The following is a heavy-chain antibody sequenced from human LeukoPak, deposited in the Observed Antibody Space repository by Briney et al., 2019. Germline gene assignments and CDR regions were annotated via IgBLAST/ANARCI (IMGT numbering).Heavy chain of an antibody. CDR3: ARGPGDGYNYDY. J-gene: IGHJ4*02. D-gene: IGHD5-24*01. V-gene: IGHV1-2*02. CDR2: INPNSGGT. CDR1: GYTFTGYH. Sequence: GASVKVSCKASGYTFTGYHMHWVRQAPGQGLEWMGWINPNSGGTNYAQKFQGRVTMTRDTSISTAYMELSSLRSEDTAVYYCARGPGDGYNYDYWGQGTLVTVSS.